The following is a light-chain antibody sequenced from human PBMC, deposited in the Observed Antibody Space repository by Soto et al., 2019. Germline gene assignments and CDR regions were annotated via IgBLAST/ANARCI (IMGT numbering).Light chain of an antibody. V-gene: IGLV2-14*01. Sequence: QSALTQPASVSGSPGQSITISCTGSSNDIGAYKYVSWYQQYPGKAPKLIIFEVSNRPSGVSNRFSGSKSGNTASLTIAGLQAEDEADYHCSSYTTGSTLYGFGGGTKVTVL. J-gene: IGLJ1*01. CDR3: SSYTTGSTLYG. CDR2: EVS. CDR1: SNDIGAYKY.